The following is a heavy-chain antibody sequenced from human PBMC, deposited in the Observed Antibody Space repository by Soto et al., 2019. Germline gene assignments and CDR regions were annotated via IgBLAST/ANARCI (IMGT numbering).Heavy chain of an antibody. CDR1: GVRIESCS. CDR2: IVVGSGNT. Sequence: WKESGVRIESCSRRSRRHENGQRLEWIGWIVVGSGNTNYAQKFQERVTITRDMSTSTAYMELSSLRSEDTAVYYRAADGKGDYTPGMAVRRNGSTVTVSS. D-gene: IGHD4-4*01. CDR3: AADGKGDYTPGMAV. V-gene: IGHV1-58*01. J-gene: IGHJ6*01.